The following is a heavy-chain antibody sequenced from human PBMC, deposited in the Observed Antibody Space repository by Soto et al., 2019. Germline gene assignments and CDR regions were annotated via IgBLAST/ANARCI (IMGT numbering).Heavy chain of an antibody. Sequence: SETLSLTCAVYGGSFSGYYWSWIRQPPGKGLEWIGEINYSGSTNYNPSLKSRVTISVDTSKNQFSLKLSSVTAADTAVYYCARGYLPTNWFDPWGQGTLVTVSS. CDR1: GGSFSGYY. J-gene: IGHJ5*02. V-gene: IGHV4-34*01. CDR2: INYSGST. D-gene: IGHD1-1*01. CDR3: ARGYLPTNWFDP.